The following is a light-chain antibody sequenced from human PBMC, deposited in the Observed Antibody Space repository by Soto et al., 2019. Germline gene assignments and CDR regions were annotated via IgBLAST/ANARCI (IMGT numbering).Light chain of an antibody. CDR3: QSYDSSLSVSYV. V-gene: IGLV1-40*01. J-gene: IGLJ1*01. CDR2: GNG. Sequence: QSVLTQPPSVSGAPGQRVTISCTGSSSNIGAGHDVHWYQHLPGTAPKLLIYGNGNRPSGIPDRFSGSKSGTSASLAITGLQAEDEADYYCQSYDSSLSVSYVFGTGTKVTVL. CDR1: SSNIGAGHD.